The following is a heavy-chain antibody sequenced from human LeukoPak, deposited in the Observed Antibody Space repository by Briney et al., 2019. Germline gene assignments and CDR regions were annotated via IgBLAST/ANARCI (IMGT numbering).Heavy chain of an antibody. CDR3: ARVRTPNWFDP. D-gene: IGHD2-2*01. J-gene: IGHJ5*02. CDR1: GFTFSSYA. Sequence: GGSLRLSCAASGFTFSSYAMSWVRQAPGKGLEWVSAISGSGGSTYYEDSVKGRFTISRDNSKNTLYLQMNSLRAEDTAVYYCARVRTPNWFDPWGQGTLVTVSS. CDR2: ISGSGGST. V-gene: IGHV3-23*01.